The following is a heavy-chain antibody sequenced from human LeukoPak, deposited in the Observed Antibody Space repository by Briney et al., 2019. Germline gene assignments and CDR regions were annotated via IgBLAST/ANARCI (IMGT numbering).Heavy chain of an antibody. Sequence: PGGSLRLSCAASGFTFSSYSMNWVRQAPGKGLEWVSSISSSSSYIYYADSVKGRFTISRDNAKNSLYPQMNSLRAEDTAVYYCASTPPPRGYCSSTSCYIGWGIDYWGQGTLVTVSS. D-gene: IGHD2-2*02. J-gene: IGHJ4*02. V-gene: IGHV3-21*01. CDR2: ISSSSSYI. CDR1: GFTFSSYS. CDR3: ASTPPPRGYCSSTSCYIGWGIDY.